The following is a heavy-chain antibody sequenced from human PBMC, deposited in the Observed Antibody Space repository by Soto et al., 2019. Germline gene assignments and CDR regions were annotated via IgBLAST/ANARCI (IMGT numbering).Heavy chain of an antibody. J-gene: IGHJ5*02. CDR1: AGSVTSGTYY. Sequence: QVQLQESGPGLVKPSETLSLTCSVSAGSVTSGTYYWIWIRQPPGKGLEWIGSIYYTGTTNYNPDLKSRATVSVDTSKNQFSLKLSSVTAADTAVYYCARAASPHTSGTSWGQGTLVTVSS. CDR2: IYYTGTT. D-gene: IGHD6-25*01. CDR3: ARAASPHTSGTS. V-gene: IGHV4-61*01.